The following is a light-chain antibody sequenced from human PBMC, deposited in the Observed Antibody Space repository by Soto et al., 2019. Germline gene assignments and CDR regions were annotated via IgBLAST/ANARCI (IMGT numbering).Light chain of an antibody. CDR1: SSDVGAYSF. V-gene: IGLV2-11*01. CDR3: CSYAGSYTWV. CDR2: DIT. J-gene: IGLJ3*02. Sequence: QSALTQPRSVSGSPGQSVTISCTGTSSDVGAYSFVSWYQQHPGTAPKLMLYDITKRPSGVPDRFSGSKSGNTASLTISGLQAEDEADYYCCSYAGSYTWVFGGGTQLTVL.